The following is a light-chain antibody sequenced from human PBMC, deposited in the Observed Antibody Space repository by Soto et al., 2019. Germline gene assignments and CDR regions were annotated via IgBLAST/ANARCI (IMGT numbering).Light chain of an antibody. V-gene: IGKV3-15*01. CDR2: GAS. CDR1: QSVGSN. Sequence: EIVMTQSPATLSVSPGERATLSCRASQSVGSNLAWYQQKPGQAPRLLIYGASTRATGIPARFSGSGSGTEFTLTISSLQSEDFEICFCQQYNNWPPDRTFGQGTKVEIK. CDR3: QQYNNWPPDRT. J-gene: IGKJ1*01.